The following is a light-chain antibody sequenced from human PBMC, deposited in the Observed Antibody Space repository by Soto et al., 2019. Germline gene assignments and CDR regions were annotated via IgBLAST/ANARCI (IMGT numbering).Light chain of an antibody. J-gene: IGKJ1*01. CDR1: QSISSW. CDR2: DAS. V-gene: IGKV1-5*01. CDR3: QQYNSYWET. Sequence: DIQMTQSPSTLSASVGDRVTITCRASQSISSWLAWYQQKPGKAPKLLIYDASSLESGVPSRFSGSGSGTEFTLTISSLQHDDFATYYCQQYNSYWETFGQGTKV.